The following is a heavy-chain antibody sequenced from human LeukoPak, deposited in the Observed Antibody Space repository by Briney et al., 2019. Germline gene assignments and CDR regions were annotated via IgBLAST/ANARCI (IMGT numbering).Heavy chain of an antibody. CDR2: IGRGGDT. J-gene: IGHJ2*01. V-gene: IGHV3-13*01. Sequence: SGGSLRLSFVAPGFTFSNSDMHWVRQATGKGLEWVSAIGRGGDTYYSGSVKGRFTISRENAENSLYLQMNSLSEGDTAVYYCAREIADILTGGWDLDLWGRGTLLTVSS. CDR3: AREIADILTGGWDLDL. D-gene: IGHD3-9*01. CDR1: GFTFSNSD.